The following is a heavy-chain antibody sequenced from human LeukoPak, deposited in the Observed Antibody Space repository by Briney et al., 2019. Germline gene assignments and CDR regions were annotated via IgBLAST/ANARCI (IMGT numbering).Heavy chain of an antibody. Sequence: ASVKVSCKASGYTFTGYYMHWVRQAPGQGLEWMGWINPNSGGTNYAQKFQGRVTMTRDTSISTAYMELSRLRSDDTAVYYCARGSIAAAGTGVDYWGQGTLVTVSS. CDR1: GYTFTGYY. CDR2: INPNSGGT. J-gene: IGHJ4*02. V-gene: IGHV1-2*02. D-gene: IGHD6-13*01. CDR3: ARGSIAAAGTGVDY.